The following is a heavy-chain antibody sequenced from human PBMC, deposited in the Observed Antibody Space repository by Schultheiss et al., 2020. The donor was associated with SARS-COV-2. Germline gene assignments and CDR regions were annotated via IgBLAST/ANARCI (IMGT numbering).Heavy chain of an antibody. CDR3: AIWDPFFDY. V-gene: IGHV3-23*01. J-gene: IGHJ4*02. CDR2: ISGSGGST. CDR1: GFTFSNAW. Sequence: GESLKISCEASGFTFSNAWMSWVRQAPGKGLEWVSAISGSGGSTYYADSVKGRFTISRDNSKNTLYLQMNSLRAEDTAVYYCAIWDPFFDYWGQGTLVTVSS. D-gene: IGHD1-26*01.